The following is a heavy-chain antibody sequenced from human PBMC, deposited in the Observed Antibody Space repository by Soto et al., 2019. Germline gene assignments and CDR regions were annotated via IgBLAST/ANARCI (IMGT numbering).Heavy chain of an antibody. Sequence: QVQLVQSGAEVKKPGSSVKVSCKASGGTFSSYAISWVRQAPGQGLEWMGGIIPIFGTANYAQKFQGRVTITADESTSTAYMERSSLRSEDTAVYYCARGAAPAAGTPRYDYYYGMDVGGQGTTVTVS. CDR3: ARGAAPAAGTPRYDYYYGMDV. V-gene: IGHV1-69*01. CDR2: IIPIFGTA. D-gene: IGHD6-13*01. CDR1: GGTFSSYA. J-gene: IGHJ6*02.